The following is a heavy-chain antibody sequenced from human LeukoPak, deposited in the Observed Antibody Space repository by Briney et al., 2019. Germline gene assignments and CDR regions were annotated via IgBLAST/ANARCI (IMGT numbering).Heavy chain of an antibody. J-gene: IGHJ3*02. CDR1: GGSISSYY. D-gene: IGHD1-26*01. V-gene: IGHV4-59*01. Sequence: SETLSLTCTVSGGSISSYYWNWIRQPPGKGLEWIGYIYYSGITNYNPSLKSRVTISVDTSKNQFSLRLSSVTAADTAVYYCVRSGSLPDAFDIWGQTMVTVSS. CDR3: VRSGSLPDAFDI. CDR2: IYYSGIT.